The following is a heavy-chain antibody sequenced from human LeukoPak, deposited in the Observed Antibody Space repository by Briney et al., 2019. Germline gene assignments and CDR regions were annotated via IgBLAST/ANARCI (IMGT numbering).Heavy chain of an antibody. J-gene: IGHJ6*03. CDR2: ISSSSSTI. CDR3: ARDDHYNYYYMDV. V-gene: IGHV3-48*01. Sequence: PGGSLRLSCAASGFIFSTYGMNWVRQAPGKGLEWVSYISSSSSTIYYAGSVKGPFTISRDNAENSLYLQMNNLGAEDTAVYYCARDDHYNYYYMDVWGKGTTVTVSS. CDR1: GFIFSTYG.